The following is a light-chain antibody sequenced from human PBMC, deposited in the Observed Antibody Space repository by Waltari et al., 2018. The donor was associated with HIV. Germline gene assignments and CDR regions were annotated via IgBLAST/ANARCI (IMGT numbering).Light chain of an antibody. CDR1: RSTIGAGYD. CDR3: QSYDRSLTWV. V-gene: IGLV1-40*01. CDR2: KNI. J-gene: IGLJ2*01. Sequence: HSLLTQPPSVSGAPGQRVTLSCTGSRSTIGAGYDVHWYQKYPGTAPKLLIFKNINRPSGVPDRFSASKSVTSASLVITGLQPEDEADYYCQSYDRSLTWVFGGGTSLTVL.